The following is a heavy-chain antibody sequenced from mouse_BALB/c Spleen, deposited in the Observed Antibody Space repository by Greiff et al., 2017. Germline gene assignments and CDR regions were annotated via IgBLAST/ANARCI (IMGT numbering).Heavy chain of an antibody. V-gene: IGHV1-7*01. CDR2: INPSTGYT. D-gene: IGHD1-1*01. CDR3: ARKVVAYYFDY. J-gene: IGHJ2*01. Sequence: VQLQQSGAELAKPGASVKMSCKASGYTFTSYWMHWVQQRPGQGLEWIGYINPSTGYTEYNQKFKDKATLTADKSSSTAYMQLSSLTSEDSAVYYCARKVVAYYFDYWGQGTTLTVAA. CDR1: GYTFTSYW.